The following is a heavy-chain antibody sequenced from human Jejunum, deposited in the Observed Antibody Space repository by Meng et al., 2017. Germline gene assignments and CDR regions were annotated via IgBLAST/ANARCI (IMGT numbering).Heavy chain of an antibody. J-gene: IGHJ4*02. D-gene: IGHD5-18*01. CDR1: GGSVSSGNYY. V-gene: IGHV4-61*01. Sequence: QVQLQGSGPGLVRPSATLSLTCTVSGGSVSSGNYYWSWIRQPPGKGLEWIGYIYYSGSTSYNLSLKSRVTISVDKSKNQFSLKLTSVTAADTAVYYCARGGYYSFDYWGQGTLVTVSS. CDR2: IYYSGST. CDR3: ARGGYYSFDY.